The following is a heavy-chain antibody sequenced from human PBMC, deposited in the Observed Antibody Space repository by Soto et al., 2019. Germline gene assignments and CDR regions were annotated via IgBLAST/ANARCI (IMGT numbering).Heavy chain of an antibody. D-gene: IGHD2-8*01. V-gene: IGHV4-31*03. Sequence: SETLSLTCTVSGGSISSGGYYWSWIRQHPEKGLEWIGNIHYSGSTYYSPSLKSRLIISVDTSKNQFSLNLISMTAGDTAVYFCASGPNLYYFDFWGPGTLVTVSS. CDR3: ASGPNLYYFDF. CDR1: GGSISSGGYY. CDR2: IHYSGST. J-gene: IGHJ4*02.